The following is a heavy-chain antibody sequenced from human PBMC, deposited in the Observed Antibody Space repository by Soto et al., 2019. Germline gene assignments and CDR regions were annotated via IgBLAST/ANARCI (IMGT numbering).Heavy chain of an antibody. CDR3: ATRTSRNRRYSYGPDAFDI. D-gene: IGHD5-18*01. CDR1: GYSFTSYW. V-gene: IGHV5-51*01. CDR2: IYPGDSDT. J-gene: IGHJ3*02. Sequence: GESLKISCKGSGYSFTSYWIGWVRQMPGKGLEWMGIIYPGDSDTRYSPSFQGQVTISADKSISTAYLQWSSLKASDTAMYYCATRTSRNRRYSYGPDAFDIWGQGTMVTVSS.